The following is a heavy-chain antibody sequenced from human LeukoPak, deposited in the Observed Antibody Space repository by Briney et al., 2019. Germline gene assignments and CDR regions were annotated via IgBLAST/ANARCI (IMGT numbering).Heavy chain of an antibody. CDR1: GFTVSSNY. Sequence: GGSLRLSCSASGFTVSSNYMSWVRQAPGKGLEWVSVIYSGGSTYYADSVKGRFTISRDNSKNTLYVQMNSLRTEDTAVYYCARDRADWDLDYWGQGTLVTVSS. V-gene: IGHV3-53*05. D-gene: IGHD3/OR15-3a*01. CDR3: ARDRADWDLDY. J-gene: IGHJ4*02. CDR2: IYSGGST.